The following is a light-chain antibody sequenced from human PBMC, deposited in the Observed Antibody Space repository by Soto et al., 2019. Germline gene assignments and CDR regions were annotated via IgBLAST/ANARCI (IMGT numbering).Light chain of an antibody. CDR2: SSN. CDR1: SSNIGTNT. CDR3: PPWYSSLNVVL. J-gene: IGLJ3*02. Sequence: QSALTQPPSASGTPGQRVTISCSGSSSNIGTNTVNWYQQFPRSAPKLLMYSSNQRPSGVPDRFSGSKSGTSASLAISGLQSEDESDYYRPPWYSSLNVVLFGGGPKVTDL. V-gene: IGLV1-44*01.